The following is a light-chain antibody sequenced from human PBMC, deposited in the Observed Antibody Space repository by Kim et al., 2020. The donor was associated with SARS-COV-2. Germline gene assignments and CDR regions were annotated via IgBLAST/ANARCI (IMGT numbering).Light chain of an antibody. V-gene: IGKV3-20*01. CDR1: QTVGKNY. CDR2: DAS. Sequence: SPGERATLSCRASQTVGKNYLAWYQQRPGQAPRLLIFDASNRATGIPDRFSGSGSGTDFTLIISRLEPEDFAVYFCQQYAYSPITFGQGTRLEIK. CDR3: QQYAYSPIT. J-gene: IGKJ5*01.